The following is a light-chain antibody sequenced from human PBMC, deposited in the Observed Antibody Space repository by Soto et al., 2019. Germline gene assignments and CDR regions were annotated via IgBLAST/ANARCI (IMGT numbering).Light chain of an antibody. V-gene: IGKV1-5*03. J-gene: IGKJ4*01. CDR3: QQLNSYPVT. Sequence: DIQMTQSPSTLSASVGDRVTITCRASQSISSWLAWYQQKPGKAPKLLIYKASSLQSGVPPRFRGSGSGTEFTLTISNLQPEDFATYYCQQLNSYPVTFGGGTKVDIK. CDR1: QSISSW. CDR2: KAS.